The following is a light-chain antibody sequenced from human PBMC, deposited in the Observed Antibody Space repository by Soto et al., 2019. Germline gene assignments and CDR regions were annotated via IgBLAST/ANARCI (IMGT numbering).Light chain of an antibody. J-gene: IGLJ1*01. CDR1: SSDVGGYNY. CDR2: DVS. CDR3: SSYTGRSLYV. V-gene: IGLV2-14*01. Sequence: QSVLTQPASESGSPGQSITISCTGTSSDVGGYNYVSWYQQHPGKAPKLMIYDVSNRPSGVSNRFSGSKSGNTASLTISDLQAEDEADYYCSSYTGRSLYVFGTGPKVTVL.